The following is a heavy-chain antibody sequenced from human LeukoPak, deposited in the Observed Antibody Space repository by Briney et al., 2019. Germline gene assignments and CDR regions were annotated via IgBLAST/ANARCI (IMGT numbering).Heavy chain of an antibody. CDR2: ICYDGSNK. Sequence: GRPLRLPCAASGFTFSSYDMHWLPQAPGRAREGVAVICYDGSNKYYADSVKGRFTISRDNSTNTLYLQMNSLRAEDTAVYYCARGSSSWYLGFDYWGQGTLVTVSS. V-gene: IGHV3-33*01. D-gene: IGHD6-13*01. J-gene: IGHJ4*02. CDR3: ARGSSSWYLGFDY. CDR1: GFTFSSYD.